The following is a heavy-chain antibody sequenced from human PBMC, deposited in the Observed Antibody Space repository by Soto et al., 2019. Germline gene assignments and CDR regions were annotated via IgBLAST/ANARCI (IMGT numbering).Heavy chain of an antibody. D-gene: IGHD6-6*01. CDR2: ISSDGGST. CDR1: GFTFSSYG. Sequence: HPGGSLRLSCSASGFTFSSYGMHWVRQAPGKGLEYVSAISSDGGSTDYADSVKGRFTISRDNSKNTLYLQMSSLRAEDTAVYYCVKAWAKGSSSSSGYDYWGQGALVTVSS. CDR3: VKAWAKGSSSSSGYDY. J-gene: IGHJ4*02. V-gene: IGHV3-64D*08.